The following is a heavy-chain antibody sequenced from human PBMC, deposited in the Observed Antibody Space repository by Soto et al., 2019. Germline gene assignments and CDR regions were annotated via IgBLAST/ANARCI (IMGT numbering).Heavy chain of an antibody. Sequence: GGSLRLSCAASGFTFDDYAMHWVRQAPGKGLEWVSGISWNSGSIGYADSVKGRFTISRDNAKNSLYLQMNSLRAEDTALYYCAKSGTMVRGVIIRNWFDPWGQGTLVTVSS. D-gene: IGHD3-10*01. CDR3: AKSGTMVRGVIIRNWFDP. J-gene: IGHJ5*02. V-gene: IGHV3-9*01. CDR2: ISWNSGSI. CDR1: GFTFDDYA.